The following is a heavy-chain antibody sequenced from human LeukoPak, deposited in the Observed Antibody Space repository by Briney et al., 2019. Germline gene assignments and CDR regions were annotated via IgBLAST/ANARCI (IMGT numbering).Heavy chain of an antibody. CDR2: INPSGGST. Sequence: AASVKVSCKASGYTFTSYYMHWVRQAPGQGLEWMGIINPSGGSTSYAQKFQGRVTMTRDTSTSTVYMELSSLRSEDTAVYYCARVYYDILTGMPSYYFDYWGQGTLVTVSS. CDR1: GYTFTSYY. D-gene: IGHD3-9*01. V-gene: IGHV1-46*01. J-gene: IGHJ4*02. CDR3: ARVYYDILTGMPSYYFDY.